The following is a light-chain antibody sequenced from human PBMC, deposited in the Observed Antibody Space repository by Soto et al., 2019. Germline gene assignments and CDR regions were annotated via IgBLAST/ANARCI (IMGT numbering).Light chain of an antibody. CDR3: QQYGSSPIQ. CDR2: GAS. CDR1: QSVSSSY. Sequence: EIVLTQSPGTLSLSPGERSTLSCRASQSVSSSYLAWYQQKPGQAPRLLIYGASSSATGIPDRFSGSGSGTDFTLTISRLEPEDFAVYYWQQYGSSPIQFGQGTKVEIK. V-gene: IGKV3-20*01. J-gene: IGKJ1*01.